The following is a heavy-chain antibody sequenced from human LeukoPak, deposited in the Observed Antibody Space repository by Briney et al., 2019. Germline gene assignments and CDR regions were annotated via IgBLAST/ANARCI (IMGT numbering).Heavy chain of an antibody. J-gene: IGHJ4*02. D-gene: IGHD5-18*01. Sequence: GESLKISCKGSGYSFSNYCIAWVRQMPGKGLEWMGIIFPGDSDTRYSPSFQGQVTISADKSISTAYLQWSSLKASDTAMYYCARLGFTAMAAGYWGQGTLVTVSS. CDR3: ARLGFTAMAAGY. CDR1: GYSFSNYC. V-gene: IGHV5-51*01. CDR2: IFPGDSDT.